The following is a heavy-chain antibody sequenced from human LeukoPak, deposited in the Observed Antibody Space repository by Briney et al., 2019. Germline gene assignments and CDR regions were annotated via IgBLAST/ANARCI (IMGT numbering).Heavy chain of an antibody. V-gene: IGHV4-59*01. J-gene: IGHJ4*02. D-gene: IGHD3-22*01. CDR2: IFYSGTT. CDR3: ARDWTSGFHSLDY. Sequence: TSETLSLTCTVSGGSIRTYYWSWIRQPPGKGLEWIGYIFYSGTTNYNPSLKSRVTISVDTSKNQFSLKLTSVTAADTAVYYCARDWTSGFHSLDYWGQGTLVTVCS. CDR1: GGSIRTYY.